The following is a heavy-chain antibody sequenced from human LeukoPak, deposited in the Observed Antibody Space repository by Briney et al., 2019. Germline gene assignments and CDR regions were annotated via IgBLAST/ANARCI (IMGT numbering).Heavy chain of an antibody. CDR1: GFTFSSYF. D-gene: IGHD3-22*01. V-gene: IGHV3-23*01. J-gene: IGHJ4*02. CDR2: ISGSGGDT. CDR3: AKVPPHDDSGYSNPY. Sequence: PGGSLRLSCAASGFTFSSYFMTWVRQAPGKGLEWVSGISGSGGDTLYADSVRGRFTISRDNSKNTLYLQMNSLRAEGMALYYCAKVPPHDDSGYSNPYWGQGTLVTVSS.